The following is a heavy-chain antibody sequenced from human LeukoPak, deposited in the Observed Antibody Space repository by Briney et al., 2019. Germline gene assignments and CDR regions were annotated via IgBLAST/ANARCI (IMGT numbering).Heavy chain of an antibody. CDR1: GLSVSSNF. CDR3: ARRDSSGKFDY. Sequence: GGSLRLSCAATGLSVSSNFMSWVRQATGKGLEWVSAIGTAGDTYYPGSVKGRFTISRENAKNSLYLQMNSLRAGDTAVYYCARRDSSGKFDYWGQGTLVTVSS. V-gene: IGHV3-13*01. D-gene: IGHD3-22*01. CDR2: IGTAGDT. J-gene: IGHJ4*02.